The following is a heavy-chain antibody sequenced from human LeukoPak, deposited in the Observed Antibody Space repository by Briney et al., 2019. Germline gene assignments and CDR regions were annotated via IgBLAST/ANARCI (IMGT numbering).Heavy chain of an antibody. V-gene: IGHV3-74*01. Sequence: GGSLRLSCAASEFTFNNYWMHWVRQALGKGLVWVSRIKNDGKITTYADSVKGRFTTSRDNAKNTFYLQMNSLRVEDTAVYYCLLIILGGSSQHWGQGTLVTVSS. D-gene: IGHD3-3*01. CDR1: EFTFNNYW. CDR3: LLIILGGSSQH. CDR2: IKNDGKIT. J-gene: IGHJ1*01.